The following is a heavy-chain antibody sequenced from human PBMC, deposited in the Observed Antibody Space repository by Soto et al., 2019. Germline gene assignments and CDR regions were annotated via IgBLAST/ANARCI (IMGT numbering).Heavy chain of an antibody. CDR3: AAVRYSSGWYVSAVAVDY. V-gene: IGHV4-59*01. D-gene: IGHD6-19*01. CDR1: GGSISSYY. Sequence: SETLSLTSTVSGGSISSYYWSLIRQPPGKGLEWIGYIYYSGSTNYNPSLKSRVTISVDTSKNQFSLKLSSVTAADTAVYYCAAVRYSSGWYVSAVAVDYWGQGTLVTVSS. CDR2: IYYSGST. J-gene: IGHJ4*02.